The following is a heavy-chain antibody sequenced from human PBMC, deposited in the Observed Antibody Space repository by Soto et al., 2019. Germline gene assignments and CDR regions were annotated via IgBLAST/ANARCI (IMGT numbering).Heavy chain of an antibody. Sequence: QVQLVQSGAEVKKPGASVKVSCKASGYTFTNYDINWVRQATGQGLEWMGWMNPKSGNTGYAQHFQGRLTMTRSTSISTAYTERSSLRSEDTDVYYCVRVYGEIDYWGQGTLVTVSS. J-gene: IGHJ4*02. CDR3: VRVYGEIDY. CDR1: GYTFTNYD. CDR2: MNPKSGNT. V-gene: IGHV1-8*01. D-gene: IGHD4-17*01.